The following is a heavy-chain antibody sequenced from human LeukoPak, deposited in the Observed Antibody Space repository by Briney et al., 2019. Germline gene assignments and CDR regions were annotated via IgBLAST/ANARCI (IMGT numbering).Heavy chain of an antibody. CDR1: GFTFSDDY. V-gene: IGHV3-11*04. J-gene: IGHJ4*02. D-gene: IGHD3-3*01. Sequence: GGSLRLSCAASGFTFSDDYMSWIRQAPGKGLEWVSYISSSGSTIYYADSVKGRFTISRDNAKDSLYVQMNSLRAEDTAVYYCAKDGGDYDFWSGYYDYWGQGTLVTVSS. CDR3: AKDGGDYDFWSGYYDY. CDR2: ISSSGSTI.